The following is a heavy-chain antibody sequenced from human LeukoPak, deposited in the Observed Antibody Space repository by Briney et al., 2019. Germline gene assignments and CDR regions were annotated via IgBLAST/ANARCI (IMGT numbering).Heavy chain of an antibody. CDR3: ARGHRWYLGYFDY. J-gene: IGHJ4*02. V-gene: IGHV4-34*01. D-gene: IGHD6-13*01. Sequence: SETLSLTCTIYGGSLSSYYWSWIRQPPGKGLNWIGEINHSGSTNYIPSLKSRVIISVDTSKNQFSLKLSSVTAADTAVYYCARGHRWYLGYFDYWGQGTLVTVSS. CDR1: GGSLSSYY. CDR2: INHSGST.